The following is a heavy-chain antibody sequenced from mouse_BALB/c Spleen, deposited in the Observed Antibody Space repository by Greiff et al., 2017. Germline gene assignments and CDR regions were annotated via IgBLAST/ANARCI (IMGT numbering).Heavy chain of an antibody. V-gene: IGHV2-9*02. Sequence: VHLVESGPGLVAPSQSLSITCTASGFTLTSYGVHWVRQPPGQGLEWLGVICAGGSTNYYSALLSRLSISKDNSKSQVFLKMNSLQADDTAMYYCARDNYDGRTPWFAYWGQGTLVTVSA. CDR1: GFTLTSYG. D-gene: IGHD2-1*01. CDR2: ICAGGST. J-gene: IGHJ3*01. CDR3: ARDNYDGRTPWFAY.